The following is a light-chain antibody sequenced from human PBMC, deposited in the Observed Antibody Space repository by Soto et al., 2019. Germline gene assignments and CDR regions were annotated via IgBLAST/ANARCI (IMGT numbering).Light chain of an antibody. V-gene: IGKV3-11*01. CDR1: QSISIY. J-gene: IGKJ4*01. Sequence: EIVLTQSPATLSLSPGERATLSCRASQSISIYFAWYQQKSGQAPRLLIYDASTRAPGIPARFSGSGSGTDFTLTISSLEPEDSAVYYCQQRSNWPLTFGVGTKVEI. CDR2: DAS. CDR3: QQRSNWPLT.